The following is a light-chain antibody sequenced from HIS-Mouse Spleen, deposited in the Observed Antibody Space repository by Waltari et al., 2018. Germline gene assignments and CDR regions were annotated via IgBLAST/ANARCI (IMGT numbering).Light chain of an antibody. Sequence: QSALTQPRSVSGSPGQSVPISCTGTRSDVGGYNYVSWYQQHPGKAPQLMIYDVSNRPSGVPDRFSGSKSGNTASLTISGLQAEDEADYYCCSYAGSYTWVFGGGTKLTVL. CDR1: RSDVGGYNY. V-gene: IGLV2-11*01. J-gene: IGLJ3*02. CDR3: CSYAGSYTWV. CDR2: DVS.